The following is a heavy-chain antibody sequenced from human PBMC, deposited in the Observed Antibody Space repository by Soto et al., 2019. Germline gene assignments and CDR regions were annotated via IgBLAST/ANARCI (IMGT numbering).Heavy chain of an antibody. V-gene: IGHV1-69*13. CDR2: IIPIFGTA. Sequence: ASVKVSCKASGGTFSSYAISWVRQAPGQGLEWMGGIIPIFGTANYAQKFQGRVTITADESTSTAYMELSSLRSEDTAVYYCARVLRFLEWLYFQHWGQGTLVTVSS. CDR3: ARVLRFLEWLYFQH. D-gene: IGHD3-3*01. CDR1: GGTFSSYA. J-gene: IGHJ1*01.